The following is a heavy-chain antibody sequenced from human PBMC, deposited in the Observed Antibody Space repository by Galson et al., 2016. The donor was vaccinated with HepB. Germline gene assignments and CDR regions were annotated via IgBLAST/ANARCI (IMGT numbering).Heavy chain of an antibody. V-gene: IGHV4-31*02. Sequence: LRLSCAASGFTFSSYAMSWIRQHPGKGLEWIGYISFSGSTYYNPSLKSRVTISVDTSKNQFSPRLSSVTAADTAVYYCAKTHYSGTYLDWGQGTLVTVSS. D-gene: IGHD1-26*01. J-gene: IGHJ4*02. CDR1: GFTFSSYA. CDR3: AKTHYSGTYLD. CDR2: ISFSGST.